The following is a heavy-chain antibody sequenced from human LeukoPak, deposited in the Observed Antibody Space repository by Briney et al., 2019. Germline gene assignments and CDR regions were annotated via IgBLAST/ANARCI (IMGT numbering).Heavy chain of an antibody. CDR2: ISYDGSNK. Sequence: PGGSLRLSCAASGFTFSSYGMHWVRQAPGKGLEWVAVISYDGSNKYYADSVKGRLTISRDNSKNTLYLQMNSLRAEDTAVYYCAKDRGLPAFEDATAFFDYWGQGTLVTVSS. J-gene: IGHJ4*02. CDR1: GFTFSSYG. V-gene: IGHV3-30*18. D-gene: IGHD1-1*01. CDR3: AKDRGLPAFEDATAFFDY.